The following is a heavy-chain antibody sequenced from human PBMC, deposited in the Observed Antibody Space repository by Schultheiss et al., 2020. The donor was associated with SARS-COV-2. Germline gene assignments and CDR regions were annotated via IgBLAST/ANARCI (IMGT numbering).Heavy chain of an antibody. Sequence: SETLSLTCTVSGGSISSGGYYWSWIRQHPEKGLEWIGYIYYSGSTYYNPSLKSRVTISVDTSKNQFSLKLSSVTAADTAVYYCARGGVMSWFDPWGQGTLVTVSS. D-gene: IGHD3-16*01. CDR3: ARGGVMSWFDP. CDR2: IYYSGST. J-gene: IGHJ5*02. CDR1: GGSISSGGYY. V-gene: IGHV4-31*03.